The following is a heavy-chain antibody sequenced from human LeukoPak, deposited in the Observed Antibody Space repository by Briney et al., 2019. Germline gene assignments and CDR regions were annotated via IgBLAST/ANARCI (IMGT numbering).Heavy chain of an antibody. CDR2: IYHSGST. CDR3: ARGQLGTTFDY. D-gene: IGHD6-13*01. J-gene: IGHJ4*02. V-gene: IGHV4-30-2*01. Sequence: NPSETLSLTCTVSDGAITTDDYFWSWIRQPPGKGLEWIGYIYHSGSTYYNPSLKSRVTISVDRSKNQFSLKLSSVTAADTAVYYCARGQLGTTFDYWGQGTLVTVSS. CDR1: DGAITTDDYF.